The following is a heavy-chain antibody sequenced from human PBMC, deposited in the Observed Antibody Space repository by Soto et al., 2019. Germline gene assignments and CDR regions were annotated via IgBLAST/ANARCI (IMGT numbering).Heavy chain of an antibody. CDR3: ARAGLWFGELLFYFDY. CDR1: GGSISSYC. J-gene: IGHJ4*02. Sequence: SETLSLTCTVSGGSISSYCWSWIRQPPGKGLEWIGYIYYSGSTNYNPSLKSRVIISVDTSNNQFSLKLSSVTVADTAVYYCARAGLWFGELLFYFDYWGQGTLVTVSS. CDR2: IYYSGST. V-gene: IGHV4-59*01. D-gene: IGHD3-10*01.